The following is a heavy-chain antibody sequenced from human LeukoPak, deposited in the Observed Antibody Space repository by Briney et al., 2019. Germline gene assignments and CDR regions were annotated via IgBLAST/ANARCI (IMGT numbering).Heavy chain of an antibody. D-gene: IGHD1-26*01. CDR1: GGSISNYY. CDR3: ARDRGSYLPGGAFDI. Sequence: SETLSLTCTVSGGSISNYYWNWIRQSPGKGLEWIAYIYNTGSSKKNPSLKSRVTTTVDTSRNQFSLKLSSVTAADTAIYYCARDRGSYLPGGAFDIWGQGTMVTVSS. J-gene: IGHJ3*02. CDR2: IYNTGSS. V-gene: IGHV4-59*01.